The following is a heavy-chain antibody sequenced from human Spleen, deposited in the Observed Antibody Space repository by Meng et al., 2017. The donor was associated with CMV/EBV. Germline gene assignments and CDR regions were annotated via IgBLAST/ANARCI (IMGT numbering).Heavy chain of an antibody. CDR1: GGTFTSYS. Sequence: GGTFTSYSFSWVRQAPGQGLEWMGRIIPILDIANYAQKFQDRVTITADKSTSSAYMELSSLRYEDTAVYYCARVEYYCSTSGCYPDSWGQGTLVTVSS. CDR3: ARVEYYCSTSGCYPDS. J-gene: IGHJ4*02. CDR2: IIPILDIA. D-gene: IGHD2-2*01. V-gene: IGHV1-69*04.